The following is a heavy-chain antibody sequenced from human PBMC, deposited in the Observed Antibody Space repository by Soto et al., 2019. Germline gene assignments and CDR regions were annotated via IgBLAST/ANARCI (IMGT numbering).Heavy chain of an antibody. V-gene: IGHV5-51*01. CDR2: IYPGDPDT. D-gene: IGHD6-19*01. J-gene: IGHJ3*02. CDR3: ARHRSIAVAGDAFDI. Sequence: PGESLKISCKGSGYSFTSYWIGWVRQMPGKGLEWMGIIYPGDPDTRYSPSFQGQVTISADKSISTAYLQWSSLKASDTAMYYCARHRSIAVAGDAFDIWGQGTMVTVSS. CDR1: GYSFTSYW.